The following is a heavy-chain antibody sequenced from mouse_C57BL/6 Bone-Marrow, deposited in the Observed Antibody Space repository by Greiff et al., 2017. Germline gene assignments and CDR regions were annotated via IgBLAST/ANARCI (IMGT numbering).Heavy chain of an antibody. D-gene: IGHD2-2*01. CDR1: GYTFTSYG. CDR2: IYPRSGTT. Sequence: VQLQQSGAELARPGASVKLSCKASGYTFTSYGISWVKQRTGQGLEWIGEIYPRSGTTYYNEKFKGTATLTEDKSSRTAYMELRSLTSEDAAVYFCARWFLDVWGRGTTVTVAS. CDR3: ARWFLDV. J-gene: IGHJ1*03. V-gene: IGHV1-81*01.